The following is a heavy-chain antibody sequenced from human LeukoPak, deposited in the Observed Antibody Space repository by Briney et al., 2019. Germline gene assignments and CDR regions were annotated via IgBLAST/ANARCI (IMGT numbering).Heavy chain of an antibody. CDR3: ARDYCSSTSCLFDY. CDR2: IWNDGSNK. J-gene: IGHJ4*02. Sequence: GGSLRLSCAASGFTFSSYGMHWVRQAPGQGLEWVAVIWNDGSNKYCVDSVKGRFTISRDNSKNTLYLQMNSLRTEDTAVYYCARDYCSSTSCLFDYWGQGTLVTVSS. V-gene: IGHV3-33*01. CDR1: GFTFSSYG. D-gene: IGHD2-2*01.